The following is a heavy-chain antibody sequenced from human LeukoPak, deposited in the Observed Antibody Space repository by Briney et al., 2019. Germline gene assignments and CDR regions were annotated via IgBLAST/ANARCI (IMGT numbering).Heavy chain of an antibody. CDR2: IYHSGST. D-gene: IGHD3-9*01. J-gene: IGHJ4*02. Sequence: SETLSLTCTVSGYSISSGYYWGWIRQPPGKGLEWIGSIYHSGSTYYNPSLKSRVTISVDTSKNQFSLKLSSVTAADTAVYYCAVAQDYDILTGYSLRNFDYWGQGTLVTVSS. CDR3: AVAQDYDILTGYSLRNFDY. CDR1: GYSISSGYY. V-gene: IGHV4-38-2*02.